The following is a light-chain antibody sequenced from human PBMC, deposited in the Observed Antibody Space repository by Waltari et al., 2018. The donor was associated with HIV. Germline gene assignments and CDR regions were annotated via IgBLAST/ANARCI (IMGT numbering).Light chain of an antibody. J-gene: IGLJ3*02. CDR2: EDI. Sequence: SYELTQPPSVSVSPGQTARITCPGAASPKNHVHWYQQKAGQAPVLVISEDIKRPSGIPERFSASSSGTMATLIISGAQVEDEADYYCYSTDTSGDHGVFGGGTKLTVL. CDR1: ASPKNH. V-gene: IGLV3-10*01. CDR3: YSTDTSGDHGV.